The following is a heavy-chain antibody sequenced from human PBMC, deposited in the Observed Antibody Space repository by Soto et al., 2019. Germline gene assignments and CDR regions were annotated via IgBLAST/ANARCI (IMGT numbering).Heavy chain of an antibody. CDR3: AKDRAYDFSQKPYYCYGMDV. J-gene: IGHJ6*02. V-gene: IGHV3-23*01. CDR1: GFTFFNYA. D-gene: IGHD3-3*01. Sequence: PGGSLRLSCAASGFTFFNYAMSWVRQAPGKWLEWVSGISGSSGITDYADSVKGRFTISRDNSNNTMYLQMKRMRAEDAAVYYCAKDRAYDFSQKPYYCYGMDVWGQWTTVTVS. CDR2: ISGSSGIT.